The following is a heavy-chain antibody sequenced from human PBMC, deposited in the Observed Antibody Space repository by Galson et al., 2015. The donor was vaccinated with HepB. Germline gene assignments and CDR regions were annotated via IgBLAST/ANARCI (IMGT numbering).Heavy chain of an antibody. D-gene: IGHD6-19*01. J-gene: IGHJ4*02. CDR2: IYYSGST. Sequence: ETLSLTCTVSGGSISSYYWSWIRQHPGKGLEWIGYIYYSGSTNYNPSLKSRVTISVDTSKNQFSLKLSSVTAADTAVYYCARHGLYGLPDSSGWYEDWGQGTLVTVSS. CDR1: GGSISSYY. CDR3: ARHGLYGLPDSSGWYED. V-gene: IGHV4-59*08.